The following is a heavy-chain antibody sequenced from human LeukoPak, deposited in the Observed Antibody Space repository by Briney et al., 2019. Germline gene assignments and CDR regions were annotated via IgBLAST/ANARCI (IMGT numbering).Heavy chain of an antibody. Sequence: SGTLSLTCTVSGGSISSGGYYWSWIRQHPGKGLEWIGYIYYSGSTYYNPSLKSRVTISVDTSKNQFSLKLSSVTAADTAVYYCARAIFDSSGYYYHFDYWGQGTLVTVSS. D-gene: IGHD3-22*01. CDR2: IYYSGST. CDR1: GGSISSGGYY. V-gene: IGHV4-31*03. J-gene: IGHJ4*02. CDR3: ARAIFDSSGYYYHFDY.